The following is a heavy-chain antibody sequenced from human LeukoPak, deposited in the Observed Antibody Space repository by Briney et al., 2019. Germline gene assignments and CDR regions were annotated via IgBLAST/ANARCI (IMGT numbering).Heavy chain of an antibody. Sequence: GASVKVSCKASGYTFTCDYMHWVRQAHGQGREGRGGINPNSGGTKYEQRFQGRVTMTRDTSISTAYMELSRLRSDDTAVYYCAREDRFGVIIWGQGTLVTVSS. V-gene: IGHV1-2*02. D-gene: IGHD3-3*01. CDR2: INPNSGGT. J-gene: IGHJ4*02. CDR1: GYTFTCDY. CDR3: AREDRFGVII.